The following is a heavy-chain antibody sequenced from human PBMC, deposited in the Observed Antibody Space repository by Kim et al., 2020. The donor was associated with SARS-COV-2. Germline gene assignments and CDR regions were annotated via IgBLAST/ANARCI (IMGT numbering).Heavy chain of an antibody. J-gene: IGHJ6*02. Sequence: GESLKISCKGSGYSFTSYWIGWVRQMPGKGLEWMGIIYPGDSDTRYSPSFQGQVTISADKSISTAYLQWSSLKASDTAMYYCARLAGGLGFQQQLVSKNYYYYGMDVWGQGTTVTVSS. D-gene: IGHD6-13*01. V-gene: IGHV5-51*01. CDR3: ARLAGGLGFQQQLVSKNYYYYGMDV. CDR2: IYPGDSDT. CDR1: GYSFTSYW.